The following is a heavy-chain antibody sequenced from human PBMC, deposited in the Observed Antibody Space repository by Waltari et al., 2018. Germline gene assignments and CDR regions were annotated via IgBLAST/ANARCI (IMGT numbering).Heavy chain of an antibody. J-gene: IGHJ5*02. Sequence: QLLLQESGPGLVTPSETLSLTCTVSGGSINRSSYYWGGVRQSPGKGPEWLGSMYYSGTTYYNPTLESRLTISGDTSKNQFSLRLSSVTAADTAVYYCARHWKRNGYRFDPWGQGTRVTVSS. CDR2: MYYSGTT. V-gene: IGHV4-39*01. CDR3: ARHWKRNGYRFDP. D-gene: IGHD5-12*01. CDR1: GGSINRSSYY.